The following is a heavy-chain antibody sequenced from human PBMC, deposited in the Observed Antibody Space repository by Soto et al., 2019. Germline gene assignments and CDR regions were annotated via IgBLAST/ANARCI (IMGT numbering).Heavy chain of an antibody. CDR2: ITSAGST. J-gene: IGHJ4*02. D-gene: IGHD2-2*01. CDR3: AKDSLRGEVPAALNFDY. V-gene: IGHV3-23*01. Sequence: GGSLRLSCAASGFIFSNYGMSWVRQAPGKGLEWVSSITSAGSTYYADSVKGRFTLSRDNSKNTMFLQMNSLRPEDTAVYYCAKDSLRGEVPAALNFDYWGQGTPVTVSS. CDR1: GFIFSNYG.